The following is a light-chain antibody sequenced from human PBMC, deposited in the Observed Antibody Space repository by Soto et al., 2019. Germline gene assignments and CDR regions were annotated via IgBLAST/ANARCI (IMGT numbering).Light chain of an antibody. J-gene: IGKJ5*01. CDR2: DAS. V-gene: IGKV1-5*01. CDR1: QNIRNL. Sequence: DIQLTQTPSTLSAAVGDSVTITCRASQNIRNLLAWYQQKPGKAPKPLIYDASTLKTGVPSRFSGSGSGTEFTLTISSLQPDDFATYYCQQYNTYSTFGQGTRLEIK. CDR3: QQYNTYST.